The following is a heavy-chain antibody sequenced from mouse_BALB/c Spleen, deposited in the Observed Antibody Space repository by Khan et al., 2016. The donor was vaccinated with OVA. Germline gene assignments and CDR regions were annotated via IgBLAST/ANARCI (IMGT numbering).Heavy chain of an antibody. J-gene: IGHJ4*01. CDR2: ISYSGST. Sequence: EVQLQESGPGLVNPSQSLSLTCTVAGYSISSNYAWSWIRQFPGNKLEWMGYISYSGSTSYNPSLKSRISITRDTSKNQFFLQLDSVTAEDTATDYCARQTYYGYALDYWGQGTSVTVSS. CDR1: GYSISSNYA. D-gene: IGHD1-1*01. V-gene: IGHV3-2*02. CDR3: ARQTYYGYALDY.